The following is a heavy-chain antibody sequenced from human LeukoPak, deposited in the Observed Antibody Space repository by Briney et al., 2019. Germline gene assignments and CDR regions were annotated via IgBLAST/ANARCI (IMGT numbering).Heavy chain of an antibody. V-gene: IGHV3-7*01. CDR3: AKVAGGLLPLVARFYYYYYMDV. CDR2: INKDGTNK. D-gene: IGHD2-8*02. CDR1: GFTFTTYW. J-gene: IGHJ6*03. Sequence: PGGSLRLSCAASGFTFTTYWMSWVRQAPGKGLEWVANINKDGTNKYYVDSVKGRFTISRDNAKNSLYLQMNSLRVEDTAVYYCAKVAGGLLPLVARFYYYYYMDVWGKGTTVTVSS.